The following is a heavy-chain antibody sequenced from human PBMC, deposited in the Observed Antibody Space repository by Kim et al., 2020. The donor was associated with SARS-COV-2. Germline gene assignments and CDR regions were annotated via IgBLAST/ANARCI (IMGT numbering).Heavy chain of an antibody. CDR2: IYHSGST. Sequence: SETLSLTCAVSGGSISSGGYSWSWIRQPPGKGLEWIGYIYHSGSTYYNPSLKSRVTISVDRSKNQFSLKLSSVTAADTAVYYCARAHPYCSGGSCYAWDYFDYWGQGTLVTVSS. V-gene: IGHV4-30-2*01. D-gene: IGHD2-15*01. J-gene: IGHJ4*02. CDR1: GGSISSGGYS. CDR3: ARAHPYCSGGSCYAWDYFDY.